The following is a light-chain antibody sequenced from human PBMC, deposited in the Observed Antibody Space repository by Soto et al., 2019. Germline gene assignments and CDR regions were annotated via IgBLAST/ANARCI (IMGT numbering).Light chain of an antibody. CDR3: LQHNSYPIT. CDR2: DAS. V-gene: IGKV1-5*01. CDR1: QNINAW. J-gene: IGKJ5*01. Sequence: IHITQSPSSLSVSVGDRVTITCRTSQNINAWLAWYQQRPAQAPKLLLCDASTVKSGVPSRFSGSGSGTDFTLTTSSLQPEDFATYYCLQHNSYPITFGQGTRLE.